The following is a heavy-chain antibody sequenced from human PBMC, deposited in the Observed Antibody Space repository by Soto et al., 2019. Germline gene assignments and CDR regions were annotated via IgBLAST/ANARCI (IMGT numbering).Heavy chain of an antibody. CDR1: GFTFSSYG. Sequence: GGSLRLSCAASGFTFSSYGMHWVRQAPGKGLEWVAVISYDGSNKYYADSVKGRFTISRDNSKNTLYLQMNSLRAEDTAVYYCAKALDYYDSSGYYHKVYDAFDIWGQGTMVTVSS. J-gene: IGHJ3*02. V-gene: IGHV3-30*18. CDR2: ISYDGSNK. CDR3: AKALDYYDSSGYYHKVYDAFDI. D-gene: IGHD3-22*01.